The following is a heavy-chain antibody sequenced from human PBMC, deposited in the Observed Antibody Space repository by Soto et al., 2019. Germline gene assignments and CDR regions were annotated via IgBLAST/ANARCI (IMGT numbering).Heavy chain of an antibody. V-gene: IGHV1-46*02. D-gene: IGHD2-15*01. CDR2: INPSGEHT. J-gene: IGHJ4*02. Sequence: GESVKVYCKAAGYSFKDHYMHWVRQAPGRGLEWVGIINPSGEHTNYAQQFRGRVAMTRDTSTSTAYMELRSLRSEDTAVYFCARIFCKGGSCSFDFDHSGPGTLVTV. CDR3: ARIFCKGGSCSFDFDH. CDR1: GYSFKDHY.